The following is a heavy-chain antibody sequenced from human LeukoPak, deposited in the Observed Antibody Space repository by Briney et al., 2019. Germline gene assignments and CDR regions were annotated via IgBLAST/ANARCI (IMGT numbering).Heavy chain of an antibody. CDR3: VKGQGSGSGRYYDFDY. CDR2: ISSNGGST. D-gene: IGHD3-10*01. V-gene: IGHV3-64D*08. J-gene: IGHJ4*02. CDR1: GFTFSSYA. Sequence: GGSLRLSCSASGFTFSSYAMHWVRQAPGKGLEFVSAISSNGGSTHYADSVKGRFTISRDNSKNTLYLQMSSLRAEDTAVYYCVKGQGSGSGRYYDFDYWGQGTLVTVSS.